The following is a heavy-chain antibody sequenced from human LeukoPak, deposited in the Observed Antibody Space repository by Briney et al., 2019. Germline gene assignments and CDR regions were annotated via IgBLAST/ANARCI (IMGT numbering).Heavy chain of an antibody. V-gene: IGHV3-30*02. J-gene: IGHJ4*02. Sequence: GGSLRLSCAASGFTFSSYGMHWVHQAPGKGLEWVAFIRYDGSNKYYADSVKGRFTISRDNSKNTLYLQMNSLRAEDTAVYYCAKEGGVVIPFDYWGQGTLVTVSS. CDR1: GFTFSSYG. D-gene: IGHD3-3*01. CDR2: IRYDGSNK. CDR3: AKEGGVVIPFDY.